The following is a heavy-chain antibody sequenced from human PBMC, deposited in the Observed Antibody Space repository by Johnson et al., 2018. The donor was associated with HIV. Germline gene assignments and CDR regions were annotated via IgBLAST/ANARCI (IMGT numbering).Heavy chain of an antibody. CDR1: GFTFNNAW. CDR3: TTDLWYYDGSGDAFDI. V-gene: IGHV3-15*01. Sequence: VQLVESGGGLVKPGGSLRLSCVASGFTFNNAWMTWLRQAPGKGLEWVGRTKRKTDGGTTDYAAPVKGSFTLSRDDSRKTLYLQMDSLKTEDTAVYYCTTDLWYYDGSGDAFDIWGQGTMVTVSS. J-gene: IGHJ3*02. D-gene: IGHD3-22*01. CDR2: TKRKTDGGTT.